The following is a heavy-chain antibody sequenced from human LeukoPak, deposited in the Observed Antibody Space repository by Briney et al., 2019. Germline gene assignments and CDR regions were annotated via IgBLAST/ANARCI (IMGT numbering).Heavy chain of an antibody. J-gene: IGHJ3*02. D-gene: IGHD3-10*01. CDR2: IFYSGST. CDR1: GFTFSSYW. Sequence: LRLSCAAFGFTFSSYWMSWVRQPPGKGLEWIGNIFYSGSTYYSPSLKSRVTISLDTSRNQFSLKLNSVTAADTAVYYCAKSNGYGLVDIWGQGTMVTVSS. V-gene: IGHV4-34*12. CDR3: AKSNGYGLVDI.